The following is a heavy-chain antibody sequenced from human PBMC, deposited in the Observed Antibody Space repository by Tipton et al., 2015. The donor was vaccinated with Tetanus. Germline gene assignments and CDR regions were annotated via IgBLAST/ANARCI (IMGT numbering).Heavy chain of an antibody. CDR2: ISSSSSTI. Sequence: LSLTCAVYGGSFSGYYWSWIRQPPGKGLEWVSYISSSSSTIYYADSVKGRFTISRDNAKNSLYLQMNSLRAEDTAVYYCARDWSITGTGGFDPWGQGTLVTVSS. J-gene: IGHJ5*02. CDR1: GGSFSGYY. CDR3: ARDWSITGTGGFDP. V-gene: IGHV3-11*04. D-gene: IGHD1-20*01.